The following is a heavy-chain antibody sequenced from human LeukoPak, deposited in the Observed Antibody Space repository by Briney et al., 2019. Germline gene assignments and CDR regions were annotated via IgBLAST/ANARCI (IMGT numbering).Heavy chain of an antibody. V-gene: IGHV4-34*01. CDR3: AREVGYYDYVN. D-gene: IGHD3-16*01. Sequence: PSETLSLTCAVYGGSFSGYYWSWIRQPPGKGLEWIGEINHSGSTNYNPSLKSRVTISVDTSKIQFSLKLSSVTAADTAVYYCAREVGYYDYVNWGQGTLVTVSS. J-gene: IGHJ4*02. CDR2: INHSGST. CDR1: GGSFSGYY.